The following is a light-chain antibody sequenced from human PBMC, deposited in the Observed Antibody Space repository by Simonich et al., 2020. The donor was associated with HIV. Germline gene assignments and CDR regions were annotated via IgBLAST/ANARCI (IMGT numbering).Light chain of an antibody. Sequence: DIQMTQSPSSLSASVGDRVTITCRKNQRISNYLNWYQQKPGKAPKLLIYAASHLQSGVPSRFSCSGSGTDFTLTISSLQPEDFATYYCQQSYSSLSYTFGLGTKLEIK. CDR2: AAS. V-gene: IGKV1-39*01. CDR1: QRISNY. CDR3: QQSYSSLSYT. J-gene: IGKJ2*01.